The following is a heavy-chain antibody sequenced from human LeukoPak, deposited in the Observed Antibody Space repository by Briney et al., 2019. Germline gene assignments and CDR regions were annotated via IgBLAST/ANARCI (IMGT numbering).Heavy chain of an antibody. V-gene: IGHV4-34*01. D-gene: IGHD6-25*01. CDR1: GGPFHIYY. J-gene: IGHJ4*02. Sequence: PSETLSLTCAVNGGPFHIYYWSWIRQPPGKGLEWLGQITHSGRSSYNPSLKGRLTISIDTSNNHFSLRMTSVTAADTAVYYCARVGSATDYWGQGTLVTVSS. CDR3: ARVGSATDY. CDR2: ITHSGRS.